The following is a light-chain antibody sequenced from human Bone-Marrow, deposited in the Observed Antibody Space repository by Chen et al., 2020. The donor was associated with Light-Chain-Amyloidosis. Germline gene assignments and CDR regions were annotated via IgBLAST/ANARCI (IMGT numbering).Light chain of an antibody. CDR2: AAS. J-gene: IGKJ1*01. V-gene: IGKV1-27*01. CDR1: QGISNY. CDR3: QKYNSAPRT. Sequence: DIPMTQSQSSLSASVGDRVTITCRASQGISNYLAWYQQKPGKVPKLLSYAASTLQSGVPSRCSGSGSGTDFTLTISSLHPEDVATYYCQKYNSAPRTFGQGTKVEI.